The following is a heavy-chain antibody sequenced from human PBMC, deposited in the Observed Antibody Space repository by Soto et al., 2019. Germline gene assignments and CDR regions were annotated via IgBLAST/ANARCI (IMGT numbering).Heavy chain of an antibody. V-gene: IGHV3-11*01. CDR2: ITSSGTTT. CDR3: ARDRDGSGSTGYFGY. D-gene: IGHD3-22*01. J-gene: IGHJ4*02. Sequence: QVQLVESGGGLVRPGGSLRLSCAPSGFTFSDYYMSWIRQAPGKGLEWVSYITSSGTTTYYADSVKGRFTISRDNAKNSLYLQMDSLRVEDTAVYYCARDRDGSGSTGYFGYWGQGTLVTVSS. CDR1: GFTFSDYY.